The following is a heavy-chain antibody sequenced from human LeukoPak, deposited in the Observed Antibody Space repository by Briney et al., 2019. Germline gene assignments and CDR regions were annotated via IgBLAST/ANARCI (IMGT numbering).Heavy chain of an antibody. D-gene: IGHD3-10*01. Sequence: SETLSLTCTVSGYSISSGYYWGWIRQPPGKGLEWIGSIYHSGSTYYNPSLKSRVTISVDTSKNQFSLKLSSVTAADTAVYYCARPVGWFDPWGQGTLVTVSS. CDR2: IYHSGST. J-gene: IGHJ5*02. CDR1: GYSISSGYY. CDR3: ARPVGWFDP. V-gene: IGHV4-38-2*02.